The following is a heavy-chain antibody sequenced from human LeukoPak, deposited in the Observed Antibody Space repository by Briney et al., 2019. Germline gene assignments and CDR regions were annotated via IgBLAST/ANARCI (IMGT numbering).Heavy chain of an antibody. CDR1: GYTFTNYY. Sequence: ASVKVSCKASGYTFTNYYMHWVRQAPGQGLEWMAIISPSGGSTSYAQKFQGRVTMTRDTSTSTVYMELSSLRSEDTAVYYCTRDREVTTVTKGLFGYWGQGTLVTVPS. CDR3: TRDREVTTVTKGLFGY. D-gene: IGHD4-11*01. CDR2: ISPSGGST. J-gene: IGHJ4*02. V-gene: IGHV1-46*01.